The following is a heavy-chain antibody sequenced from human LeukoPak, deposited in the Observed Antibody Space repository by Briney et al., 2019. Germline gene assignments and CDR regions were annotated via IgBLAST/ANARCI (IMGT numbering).Heavy chain of an antibody. CDR3: AKDWVSY. J-gene: IGHJ4*02. V-gene: IGHV3-23*01. CDR2: ISGSGGST. CDR1: GFTVSSNY. Sequence: GGSQRLSCAASGFTVSSNYTSWVRQAPGKGLEWVSAISGSGGSTYYADSVKGRFTISRDNSKNTLYLQMNSLRAEDTAVYYWAKDWVSYWGKGTLVTVSS. D-gene: IGHD2-8*01.